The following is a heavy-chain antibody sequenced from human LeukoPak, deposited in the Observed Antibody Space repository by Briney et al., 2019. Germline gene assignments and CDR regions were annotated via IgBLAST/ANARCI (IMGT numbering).Heavy chain of an antibody. CDR2: MYISGET. J-gene: IGHJ4*02. CDR3: ARGPPSVVIIFDY. CDR1: GGSISTYY. Sequence: PSETLSLTCTVSGGSISTYYWSWIRQPAGKGLEWIGRMYISGETNYNPSLKSRVTVSLDTSKNHFSLKLNSVIAADTAVYYCARGPPSVVIIFDYWGQGTLVTVSS. D-gene: IGHD3-3*01. V-gene: IGHV4-4*07.